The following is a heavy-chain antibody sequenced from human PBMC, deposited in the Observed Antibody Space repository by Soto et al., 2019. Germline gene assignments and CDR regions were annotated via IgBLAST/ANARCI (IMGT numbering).Heavy chain of an antibody. Sequence: GASVKVSCKASGYTFTSYAMHWVRQAPGQRLEWMGWINAGNGNTKYSQKFQGRVTITRDTSASTAYMELSSLRSEDTAVYYCARDHNLAETYYYYYYGTDVWGQGTTVTVSS. V-gene: IGHV1-3*01. D-gene: IGHD1-1*01. CDR2: INAGNGNT. CDR3: ARDHNLAETYYYYYYGTDV. J-gene: IGHJ6*02. CDR1: GYTFTSYA.